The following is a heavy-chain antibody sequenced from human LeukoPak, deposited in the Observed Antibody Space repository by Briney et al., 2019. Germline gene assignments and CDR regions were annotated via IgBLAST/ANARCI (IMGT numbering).Heavy chain of an antibody. CDR2: IYYSGST. D-gene: IGHD6-19*01. CDR3: ASGIDARSDSSV. CDR1: GGSISSSSYY. J-gene: IGHJ4*02. Sequence: SETLSLTCTVSGGSISSSSYYWGWIRQPPGTGLEWIGSIYYSGSTYYNPSLKSRVTISVDTSKNQFSLKLSSVTAADTAVYYCASGIDARSDSSVWGQGTLVTVSS. V-gene: IGHV4-39*01.